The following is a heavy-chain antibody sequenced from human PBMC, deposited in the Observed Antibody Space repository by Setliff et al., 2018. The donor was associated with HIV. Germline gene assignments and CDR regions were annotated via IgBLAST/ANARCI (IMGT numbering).Heavy chain of an antibody. Sequence: SETLSLTCSVSGGSVIKDNFYWGWIRQPPGKGLEWIGTLYYSGSTYYNPSLRSRISVSVDTSKSQFSLTLSSVTAADTGIYYCVRSMGFGEIPFDYWGQGTLVTVSS. V-gene: IGHV4-39*01. CDR2: LYYSGST. CDR1: GGSVIKDNFY. J-gene: IGHJ4*02. D-gene: IGHD3-10*01. CDR3: VRSMGFGEIPFDY.